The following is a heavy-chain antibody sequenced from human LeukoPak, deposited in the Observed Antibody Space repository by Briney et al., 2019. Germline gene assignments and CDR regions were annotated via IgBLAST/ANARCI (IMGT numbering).Heavy chain of an antibody. V-gene: IGHV3-23*01. CDR3: ANSIAAAGTFDY. CDR1: GFTFSSYA. J-gene: IGHJ4*02. Sequence: PGGSLRLSCAASGFTFSSYAMSWVRQAPGKGLEWVSAISGSGGSTYYADSVKGRFTISRDNSKNTLYLQMNSLRAEDTAVYYCANSIAAAGTFDYWGQGTQVTVSS. CDR2: ISGSGGST. D-gene: IGHD6-13*01.